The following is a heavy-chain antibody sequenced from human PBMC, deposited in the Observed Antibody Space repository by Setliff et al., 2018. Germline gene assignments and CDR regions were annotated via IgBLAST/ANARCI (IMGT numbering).Heavy chain of an antibody. V-gene: IGHV4-38-2*01. CDR3: AKVITVFGVVIMENWFDP. D-gene: IGHD3-3*01. CDR1: YYSISSGYY. Sequence: SETLSLTCAVSYYSISSGYYWGWIRQPPGKGLEWIGSMYHSGSTYYSPSLESRVTISVDMSKNHLSLKLSSVTAADTAVYYCAKVITVFGVVIMENWFDPWGQGTLVTVSS. J-gene: IGHJ5*02. CDR2: MYHSGST.